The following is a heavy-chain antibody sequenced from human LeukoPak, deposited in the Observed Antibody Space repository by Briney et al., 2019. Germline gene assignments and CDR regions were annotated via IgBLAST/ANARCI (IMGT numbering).Heavy chain of an antibody. J-gene: IGHJ4*02. D-gene: IGHD2-2*01. CDR2: ISYDGRNI. V-gene: IGHV3-30*18. Sequence: GKSLRLSCAASGFTFNNYGMHWVRQAPGKGLEWVAVISYDGRNIHYPDSVKGRFAISRDISTDTLWLQMDSLRTEDTAVYYCAKGPLRGTAAAIDYWGQGTLVTVSS. CDR3: AKGPLRGTAAAIDY. CDR1: GFTFNNYG.